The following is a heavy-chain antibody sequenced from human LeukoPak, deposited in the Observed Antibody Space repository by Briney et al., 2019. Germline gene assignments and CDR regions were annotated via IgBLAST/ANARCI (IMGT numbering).Heavy chain of an antibody. J-gene: IGHJ4*02. V-gene: IGHV3-21*01. CDR2: ISSSSSYI. CDR3: ARIKRENIAAAGTVDY. CDR1: GFTFSSYS. D-gene: IGHD6-13*01. Sequence: PGGSLRLSCAASGFTFSSYSMNWVRQAPGKGLEWVSSISSSSSYIYYADSVKGRFTISRDNAKDSLYLQMNSLRAEDTAVYYCARIKRENIAAAGTVDYWGQGTLVTVSS.